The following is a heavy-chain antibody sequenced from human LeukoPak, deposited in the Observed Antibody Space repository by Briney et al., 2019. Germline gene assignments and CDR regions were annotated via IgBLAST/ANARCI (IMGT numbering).Heavy chain of an antibody. CDR1: GFTLSSYE. J-gene: IGHJ4*02. D-gene: IGHD6-13*01. V-gene: IGHV3-21*01. CDR3: ARGTGGITAAARWSFDY. CDR2: ISSSSSYI. Sequence: PGGSLRLSCAASGFTLSSYEILWVRQAPGKGLEWVSSISSSSSYIYYADSMKGRFTISRDNAKNSLYLQLNSLRAEDTAVYYCARGTGGITAAARWSFDYWGQGTLVTVSS.